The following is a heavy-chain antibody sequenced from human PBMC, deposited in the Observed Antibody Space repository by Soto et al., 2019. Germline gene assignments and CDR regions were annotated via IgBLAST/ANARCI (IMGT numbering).Heavy chain of an antibody. CDR1: GGTFSSYA. V-gene: IGHV1-69*06. CDR3: ARGGALSTSWYWGDGLDS. CDR2: IIPIFGTA. Sequence: GASVKVSCKASGGTFSSYAISWVRQAPGQGLEWMGGIIPIFGTASYAQKFQGRVTISADKSTSTSYLELRSLRSEDTAVYYCARGGALSTSWYWGDGLDSWGQGTQVTVSS. J-gene: IGHJ4*02. D-gene: IGHD6-13*01.